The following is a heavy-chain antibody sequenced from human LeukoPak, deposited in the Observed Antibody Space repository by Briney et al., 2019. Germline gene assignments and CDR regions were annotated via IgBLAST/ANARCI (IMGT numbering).Heavy chain of an antibody. D-gene: IGHD6-19*01. Sequence: GGSLRLSCAASGFTFSTYAMSWVRQSPGKGLEWVSAISGSDAGTYYADSVKGRFTISRDSAKNSLYLQMNSLRAEDTAVYYCARASAVAGTRHYWGQGTLVTVSS. CDR1: GFTFSTYA. V-gene: IGHV3-23*01. CDR3: ARASAVAGTRHY. J-gene: IGHJ4*02. CDR2: ISGSDAGT.